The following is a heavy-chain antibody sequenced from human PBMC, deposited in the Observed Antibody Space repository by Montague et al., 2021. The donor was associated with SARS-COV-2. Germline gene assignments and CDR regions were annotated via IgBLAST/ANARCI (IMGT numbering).Heavy chain of an antibody. Sequence: SLRLSCAASEFTFSDYNLNWVRHAPGKGLEWVSSITSTSRYLYYPYSXXVRFPISRANGKKLLYLQMNSLRAEDTAIYYCAGGILRSPVGLDYRGQGTLVTVSA. J-gene: IGHJ4*02. CDR2: ITSTSRYL. CDR3: AGGILRSPVGLDY. D-gene: IGHD1-1*01. CDR1: EFTFSDYN. V-gene: IGHV3-21*01.